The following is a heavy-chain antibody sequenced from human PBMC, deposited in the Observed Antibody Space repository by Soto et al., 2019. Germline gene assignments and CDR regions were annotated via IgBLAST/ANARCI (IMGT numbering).Heavy chain of an antibody. D-gene: IGHD6-19*01. CDR3: AKGARSSGWY. CDR1: GFTFSSYA. J-gene: IGHJ4*02. CDR2: ISGSGGTT. V-gene: IGHV3-23*01. Sequence: PGGSLRLSCLASGFTFSSYAMSWVRQAPGKGLEWVSAISGSGGTTYYADSVKGRFTISRDNSKNTLYLQMNSLRTEDTAVYYCAKGARSSGWYWGQGTLVTVSS.